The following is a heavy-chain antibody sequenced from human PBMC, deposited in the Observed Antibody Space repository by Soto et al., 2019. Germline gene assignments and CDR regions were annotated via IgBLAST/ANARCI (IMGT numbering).Heavy chain of an antibody. D-gene: IGHD1-26*01. J-gene: IGHJ4*02. V-gene: IGHV4-28*01. CDR3: AGREIQGPINY. CDR2: IYYSGTT. CDR1: GYSISSTNW. Sequence: SATLSLTSAVSGYSISSTNWWGWIRQPPGKGLEWIGYIYYSGTTYYNPSLKSRVTMSVDTSKNQFSLKLTSVTAVDTAVYYCAGREIQGPINYWGQGTLVT.